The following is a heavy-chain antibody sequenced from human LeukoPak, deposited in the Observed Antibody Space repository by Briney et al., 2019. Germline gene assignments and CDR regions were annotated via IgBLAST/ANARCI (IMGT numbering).Heavy chain of an antibody. CDR1: GFTFSSYA. CDR2: ISYDGSNK. J-gene: IGHJ4*02. V-gene: IGHV3-30*04. Sequence: GGSLRLSCAASGFTFSSYAIHWVRQAPGKGLEWVAVISYDGSNKYYADSVKGRFTISRDDSKNTLYLQMNSLRAEDTAVYYCERTKGGCGSGCSGDLDYWGQGTLVTVSS. D-gene: IGHD6-19*01. CDR3: ERTKGGCGSGCSGDLDY.